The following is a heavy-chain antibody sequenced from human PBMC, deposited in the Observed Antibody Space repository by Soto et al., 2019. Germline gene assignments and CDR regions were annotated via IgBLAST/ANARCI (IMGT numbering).Heavy chain of an antibody. CDR3: ARVGITGAYDY. D-gene: IGHD1-20*01. V-gene: IGHV3-74*01. CDR2: INSDGSST. J-gene: IGHJ4*02. CDR1: GFTFSSYW. Sequence: EVQLVESGGGLVQPGGSLRLSCAASGFTFSSYWMHCVRQAPGKGLVWVSRINSDGSSTSYADSVKGRFTISRYNAKNTLYLQMNSLRAEDTAVYYGARVGITGAYDYWGQGTLVTVSS.